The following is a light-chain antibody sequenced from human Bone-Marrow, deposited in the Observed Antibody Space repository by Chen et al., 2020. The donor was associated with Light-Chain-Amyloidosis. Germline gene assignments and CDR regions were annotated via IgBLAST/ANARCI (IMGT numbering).Light chain of an antibody. Sequence: QSAMTQPASVSGSPGQEITITCTGTSSDVGGDNHVSWYQQHPDKAPKLMIYEVTNRPSWVPDRFSGSKSDNTSSLTISALQTEDEADYFCSSYTITNTLVFGSGTRVTVL. V-gene: IGLV2-14*01. J-gene: IGLJ1*01. CDR2: EVT. CDR3: SSYTITNTLV. CDR1: SSDVGGDNH.